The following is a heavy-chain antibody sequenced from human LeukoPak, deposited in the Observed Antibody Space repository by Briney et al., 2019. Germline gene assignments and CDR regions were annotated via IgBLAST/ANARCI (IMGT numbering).Heavy chain of an antibody. J-gene: IGHJ4*02. CDR2: IYHSGST. V-gene: IGHV4-4*02. CDR1: GGSISSSNW. D-gene: IGHD7-27*01. Sequence: PSETLSLTCAVSGGSISSSNWWSWVRQSPGKGLESIGEIYHSGSTYYNPSLKSRVTISVDTSKNQFSLKLSSVTAADTAVYYCARELLSGDPSIGNWGQGTLVTVSS. CDR3: ARELLSGDPSIGN.